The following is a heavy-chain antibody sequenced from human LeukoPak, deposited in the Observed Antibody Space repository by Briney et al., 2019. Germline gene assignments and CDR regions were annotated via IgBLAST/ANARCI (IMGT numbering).Heavy chain of an antibody. J-gene: IGHJ4*02. CDR2: ISSSSSYI. V-gene: IGHV3-21*01. CDR1: GFTFSSYS. CDR3: ARGYSYGASGFDY. Sequence: PGGSLRLSCAASGFTFSSYSMNWVRQAPGKGLKWVSSISSSSSYIYYADSVKGRFTISRDNAKNSLYLQMNSLRAEDTAVYYCARGYSYGASGFDYWGQGTLVTVSS. D-gene: IGHD5-18*01.